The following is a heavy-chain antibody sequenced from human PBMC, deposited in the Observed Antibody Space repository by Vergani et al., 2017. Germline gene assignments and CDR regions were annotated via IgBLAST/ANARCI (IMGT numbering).Heavy chain of an antibody. CDR1: GASISSGSYY. CDR3: AREPGFDY. V-gene: IGHV4-61*02. CDR2: IYTSGST. Sequence: QVQLQESGPGLVKPSQTLSLTCTVSGASISSGSYYWSWIRQPAGKGLEWIGRIYTSGSTNYNPPLKRRVTISVDTSKNQFSQILSSVTAADTAVYYCAREPGFDYWGQGTLVTVSS. J-gene: IGHJ4*02.